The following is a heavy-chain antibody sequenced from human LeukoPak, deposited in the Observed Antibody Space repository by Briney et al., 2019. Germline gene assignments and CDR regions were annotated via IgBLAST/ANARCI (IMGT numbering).Heavy chain of an antibody. CDR3: TRQGSMVRGVIIKEFDY. V-gene: IGHV3-73*01. D-gene: IGHD3-10*01. J-gene: IGHJ4*02. CDR1: GFTFSGSA. Sequence: GGSLKLSCAASGFTFSGSAMHWVRQASGKGLEWVGRIRSEANSYATAYAASVKGRFTISRDDSKNTAYLQMNSLKTEDTAVYYCTRQGSMVRGVIIKEFDYWGQGTLVTVSS. CDR2: IRSEANSYAT.